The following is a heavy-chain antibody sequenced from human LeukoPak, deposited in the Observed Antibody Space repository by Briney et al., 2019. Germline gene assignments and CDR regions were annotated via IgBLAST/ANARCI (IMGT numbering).Heavy chain of an antibody. CDR3: ARDEGYCSSTSCWYNWFDP. V-gene: IGHV3-7*01. CDR2: IKQDGSEK. CDR1: GFTFSSYW. Sequence: PGGSLRLSCAASGFTFSSYWMSWVRQAPGKGLEWVANIKQDGSEKYYVDSVKGRFTISRDNAKNSLYLQMNSLRAEDTAVYYCARDEGYCSSTSCWYNWFDPWGQGTLVTVSS. J-gene: IGHJ5*02. D-gene: IGHD2-2*01.